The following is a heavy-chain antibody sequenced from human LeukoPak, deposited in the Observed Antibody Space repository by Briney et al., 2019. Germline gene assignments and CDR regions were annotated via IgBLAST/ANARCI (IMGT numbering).Heavy chain of an antibody. J-gene: IGHJ4*02. D-gene: IGHD6-19*01. V-gene: IGHV4-4*07. Sequence: PSETLSLNCTVSGGSISSYYWSWIRQPAGKGLEWIGRIYTNGGSTNYNPSLKSRVTMSVDTSKNQFSLKLSSVTAADTAVYYCARGPRSSDWYSIDYWGQGTLVTVSS. CDR3: ARGPRSSDWYSIDY. CDR1: GGSISSYY. CDR2: IYTNGGST.